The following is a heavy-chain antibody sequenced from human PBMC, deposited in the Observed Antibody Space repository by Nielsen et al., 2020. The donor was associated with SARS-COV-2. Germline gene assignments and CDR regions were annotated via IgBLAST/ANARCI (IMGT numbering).Heavy chain of an antibody. D-gene: IGHD3-10*01. CDR2: IYCGDSDR. Sequence: KVSCKGSGYWFTTYWIGWVRQMPGKGLEWMGIIYCGDSDRRYSPSFQGQVTISVDKSINTASLQWSSLKASDTAMYYCARTLGSYYTDAFDIWGQGTLVTVSS. CDR1: GYWFTTYW. J-gene: IGHJ3*02. CDR3: ARTLGSYYTDAFDI. V-gene: IGHV5-51*01.